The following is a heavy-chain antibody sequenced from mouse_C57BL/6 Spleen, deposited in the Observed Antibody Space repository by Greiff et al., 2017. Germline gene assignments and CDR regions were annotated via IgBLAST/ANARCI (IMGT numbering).Heavy chain of an antibody. V-gene: IGHV1-64*01. J-gene: IGHJ1*03. CDR3: ARSYDYAGYFDV. D-gene: IGHD2-4*01. Sequence: QVKLQQPGAELVKPGASVQLSCKASGYTFPSYWMHWVKQRPGQGLEWIGMIHPNSGSTNYNEKFKSKATLTVDKSSSTAYMQLSSLTSEDSAVYYCARSYDYAGYFDVWGTGTTVTVSS. CDR1: GYTFPSYW. CDR2: IHPNSGST.